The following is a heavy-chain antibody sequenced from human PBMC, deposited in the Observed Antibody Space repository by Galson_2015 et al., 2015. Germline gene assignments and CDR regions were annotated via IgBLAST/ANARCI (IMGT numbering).Heavy chain of an antibody. Sequence: SETLPLTCAVYGGSFSAYYCSSIRQPPGEGLEWIGELNHSGSTNYNPSLKNRVTISVDTSNSQFSLRLSSVTAADTAVYYCARVWGRFLEWLLCGSHDYYFGMDVWGRGTLVTVSS. CDR2: LNHSGST. D-gene: IGHD3-3*01. CDR3: ARVWGRFLEWLLCGSHDYYFGMDV. CDR1: GGSFSAYY. V-gene: IGHV4-34*01. J-gene: IGHJ2*01.